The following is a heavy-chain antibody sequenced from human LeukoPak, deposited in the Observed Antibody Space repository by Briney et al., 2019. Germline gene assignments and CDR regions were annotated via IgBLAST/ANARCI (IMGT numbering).Heavy chain of an antibody. Sequence: GRSLRLSCAASGFTFRTYWMSWVRQAPGKGLEWVANIKEDGSEKYHVDSVKGRFTISRDNAKNSLYLQMNSLRVEDTAVYYCAIEVGSFDSWGQGTLVTVSS. CDR1: GFTFRTYW. CDR2: IKEDGSEK. CDR3: AIEVGSFDS. D-gene: IGHD1-26*01. J-gene: IGHJ4*02. V-gene: IGHV3-7*02.